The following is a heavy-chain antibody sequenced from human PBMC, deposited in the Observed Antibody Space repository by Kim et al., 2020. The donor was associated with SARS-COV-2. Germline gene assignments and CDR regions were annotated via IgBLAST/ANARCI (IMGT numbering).Heavy chain of an antibody. D-gene: IGHD3-9*01. Sequence: GGSLRLSCAASGFTFSSYSMNWVRQAPGKGLEWVSSISSSSSYIYYADSVKGRFTISRDNAKNSLYLQMNSLRAEDTAVYYCARADYDILTGYYPLDYWGQGTLVTVSS. J-gene: IGHJ4*02. V-gene: IGHV3-21*01. CDR1: GFTFSSYS. CDR2: ISSSSSYI. CDR3: ARADYDILTGYYPLDY.